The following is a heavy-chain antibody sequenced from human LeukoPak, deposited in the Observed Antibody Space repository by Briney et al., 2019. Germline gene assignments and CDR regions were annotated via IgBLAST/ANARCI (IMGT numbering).Heavy chain of an antibody. CDR3: ARDGILRYFDWLSGIHY. Sequence: PSETLSLTCTVSGYSISSGYYWGWIRQPPGKGLEWIGSIYHSGSTYYNPSLKSRVTISVDTSKNQFSLKLSSVTAADTAVYYCARDGILRYFDWLSGIHYWGQGTLVTVSS. D-gene: IGHD3-9*01. J-gene: IGHJ4*02. V-gene: IGHV4-38-2*02. CDR1: GYSISSGYY. CDR2: IYHSGST.